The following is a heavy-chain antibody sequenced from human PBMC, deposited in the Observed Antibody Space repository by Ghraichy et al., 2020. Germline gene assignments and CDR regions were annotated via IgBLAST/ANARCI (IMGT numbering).Heavy chain of an antibody. J-gene: IGHJ6*02. CDR2: INHSGST. CDR3: ARVGDSGDFWSGYPKDGMDV. D-gene: IGHD3-3*01. V-gene: IGHV4-34*01. Sequence: SETLSLTCAVYGESFSGYYWSWIRQPPGKGLEWIGEINHSGSTNYNPSLKSRVTISVDTSKNQFSLKLSSVTAADTAVYYCARVGDSGDFWSGYPKDGMDVWGQGTTVTVSS. CDR1: GESFSGYY.